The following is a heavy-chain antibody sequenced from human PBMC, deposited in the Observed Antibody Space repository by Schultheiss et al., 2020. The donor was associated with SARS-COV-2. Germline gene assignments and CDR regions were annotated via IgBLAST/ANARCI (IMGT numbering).Heavy chain of an antibody. V-gene: IGHV4-34*01. D-gene: IGHD2-15*01. CDR3: AREENLGYCNFDSCSTVDS. J-gene: IGHJ4*02. CDR2: IYYSGST. Sequence: SETLSLTCAVYGGSFSGYYWSWIRQPPGKGLEWIGYIYYSGSTYYNPSLKSRVTISVDTSKNQFSLQLNSVTPEDTAVYYCAREENLGYCNFDSCSTVDSWGQGTLVTVSS. CDR1: GGSFSGYY.